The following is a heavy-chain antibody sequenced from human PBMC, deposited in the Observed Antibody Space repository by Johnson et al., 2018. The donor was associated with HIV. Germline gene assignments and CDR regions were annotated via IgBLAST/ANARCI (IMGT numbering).Heavy chain of an antibody. CDR1: GFTFSSYA. V-gene: IGHV3-20*04. J-gene: IGHJ3*02. CDR2: INWNGGST. Sequence: VQLVESGGGVVQPGRSLRLSCAASGFTFSSYAMHWVRQAPGKGLEWVSGINWNGGSTGYADSVKGRFTISRDNAKNSLYLQMNSLRAEDTALYYCARVDYDSSGYYLDAFESWGQGTMVTVSS. CDR3: ARVDYDSSGYYLDAFES. D-gene: IGHD3-22*01.